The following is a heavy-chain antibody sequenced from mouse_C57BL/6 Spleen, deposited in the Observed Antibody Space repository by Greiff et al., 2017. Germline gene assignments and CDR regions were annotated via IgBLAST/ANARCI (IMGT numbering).Heavy chain of an antibody. CDR3: TRGELRPDAMDY. J-gene: IGHJ4*01. Sequence: EVQLVESGEGLVKPGGSLKLSCAASGFTFSSYAMSWVRQTPEKRLEWVAYISSGGDYIYYADTVKGRFTISRDNARNTLYLQMSSLKSEDTAMYYCTRGELRPDAMDYWGQGTSVTVSS. D-gene: IGHD3-2*02. CDR2: ISSGGDYI. CDR1: GFTFSSYA. V-gene: IGHV5-9-1*02.